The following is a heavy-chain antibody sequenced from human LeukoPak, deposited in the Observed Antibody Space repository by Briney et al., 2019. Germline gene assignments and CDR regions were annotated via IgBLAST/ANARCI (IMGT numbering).Heavy chain of an antibody. CDR3: ARKENVYYYFDY. V-gene: IGHV4-59*12. CDR2: IYYSGTT. J-gene: IGHJ4*02. D-gene: IGHD3-10*01. Sequence: SETLSLTCTVSGGSISSYYWSWIRQPPGKGLEWIGYIYYSGTTYYNPSLQSRVTMSVDTSKNQFSLKLSSVTAVDTAVYYCARKENVYYYFDYWGQGTLVTVSS. CDR1: GGSISSYY.